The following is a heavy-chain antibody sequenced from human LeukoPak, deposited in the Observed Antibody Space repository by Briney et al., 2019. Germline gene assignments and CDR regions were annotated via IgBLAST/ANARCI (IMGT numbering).Heavy chain of an antibody. V-gene: IGHV3-30-3*01. CDR3: ARDRLVGATSRTANY. Sequence: GGSLRLPCAASGFTFSSYAMHWVRQAPGKGLEWVAVISYDGSNKYYADSVKGRFTISRDNSKNTLYLQMNSLRAEDTAVYYCARDRLVGATSRTANYWGQGTLVTVSS. J-gene: IGHJ4*02. D-gene: IGHD1-26*01. CDR2: ISYDGSNK. CDR1: GFTFSSYA.